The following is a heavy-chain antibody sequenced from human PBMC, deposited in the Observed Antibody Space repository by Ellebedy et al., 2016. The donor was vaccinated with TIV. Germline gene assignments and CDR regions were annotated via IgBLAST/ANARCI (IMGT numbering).Heavy chain of an antibody. CDR3: ARDFGGWPFDS. J-gene: IGHJ4*02. V-gene: IGHV4-39*07. CDR1: GVSIISDTFY. Sequence: SETLSLTCSVSGVSIISDTFYWGWIRQPPGTGLEWIGNIHYSGITFHNPSLKSRVTMSADTSKNQISLKLSSVTAADTAVYYCARDFGGWPFDSWGQGTLVTVSS. CDR2: IHYSGIT. D-gene: IGHD6-19*01.